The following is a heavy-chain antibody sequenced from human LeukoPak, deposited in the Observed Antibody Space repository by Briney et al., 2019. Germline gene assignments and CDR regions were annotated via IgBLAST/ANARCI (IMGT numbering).Heavy chain of an antibody. CDR1: GFTFSSYW. Sequence: PGGSLRLSCAASGFTFSSYWMHWVRQAPGKGLVWVSRINSDGSSTSYADSVKGRFTISRDNAKNTLYLQMNSLRAEDTAVYYCARDHWLWCSSTSCSLSYYYGMDVWGQGTTVAVSS. J-gene: IGHJ6*02. CDR3: ARDHWLWCSSTSCSLSYYYGMDV. V-gene: IGHV3-74*01. CDR2: INSDGSST. D-gene: IGHD2-2*01.